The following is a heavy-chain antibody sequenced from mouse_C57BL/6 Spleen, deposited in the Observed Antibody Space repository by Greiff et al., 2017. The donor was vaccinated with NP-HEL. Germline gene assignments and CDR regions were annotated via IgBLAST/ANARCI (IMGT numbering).Heavy chain of an antibody. V-gene: IGHV1-15*01. Sequence: VQLQQSGAELVRPGASVTLSCKASGYTFTDYEMHWVKQTPVHGLEWIGAIDPETGGTVYNQKFKGKVTLTADKSSSTAYMELRSLTSEDSAVYSCARRLATVVAADAMVYWNQGTSVTVSS. J-gene: IGHJ4*01. CDR3: ARRLATVVAADAMVY. CDR1: GYTFTDYE. CDR2: IDPETGGT. D-gene: IGHD1-1*01.